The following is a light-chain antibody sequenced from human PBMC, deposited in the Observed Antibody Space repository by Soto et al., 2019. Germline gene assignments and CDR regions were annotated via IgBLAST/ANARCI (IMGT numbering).Light chain of an antibody. Sequence: EIVLTQSPGILSLSPGERATLSCRASETVNSGYLAWYQQKPGQAPKLLIYSASSRATGIPDRFSGSGSGTDFTLTISRLEPEDVAVYYCLQYGSLPRTFGQGTNVEIK. CDR2: SAS. CDR3: LQYGSLPRT. V-gene: IGKV3-20*01. J-gene: IGKJ1*01. CDR1: ETVNSGY.